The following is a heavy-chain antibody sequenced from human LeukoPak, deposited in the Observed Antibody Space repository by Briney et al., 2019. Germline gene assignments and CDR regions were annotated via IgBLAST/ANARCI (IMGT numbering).Heavy chain of an antibody. J-gene: IGHJ6*03. CDR2: IIPIFGTA. Sequence: GASVKVSCKASGGTFSSYAISWVRQAPGQGLEWMGGIIPIFGTANYAQKFQGRVTITADESTSTAYMELSSLRSEDTAVYYCARARIAARLPYYYYMDVWGKGTTVTVSS. CDR3: ARARIAARLPYYYYMDV. D-gene: IGHD6-6*01. V-gene: IGHV1-69*13. CDR1: GGTFSSYA.